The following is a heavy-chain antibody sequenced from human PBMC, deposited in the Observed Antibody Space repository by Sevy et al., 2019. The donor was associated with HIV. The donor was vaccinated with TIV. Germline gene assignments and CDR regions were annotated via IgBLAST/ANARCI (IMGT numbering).Heavy chain of an antibody. CDR2: IYPGDSDT. J-gene: IGHJ4*02. V-gene: IGHV5-51*01. D-gene: IGHD3-9*01. CDR3: ARHLNYDILTGYPPCFDY. CDR1: GYSFTASW. Sequence: GESLKISCKGSGYSFTASWIAWVRQMPGKGLEWMGIIYPGDSDTKYSPSFQGQVTISADRSISTAYLQWRSLKASDTAIYYCARHLNYDILTGYPPCFDYWGQGTQVTVSS.